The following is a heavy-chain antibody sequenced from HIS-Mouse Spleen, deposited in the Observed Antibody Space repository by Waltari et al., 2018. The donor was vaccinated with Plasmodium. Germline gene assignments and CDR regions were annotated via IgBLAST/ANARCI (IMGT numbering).Heavy chain of an antibody. CDR3: ARDGRLGAAAGTFFDY. D-gene: IGHD6-13*01. J-gene: IGHJ4*02. CDR1: GGSISSSSSY. Sequence: QLQLQESGPGLVKPSETLSLTCTVSGGSISSSSSYWGWIRQPPGKGLEWIGSIDYSGSTSTNPSRKSRGTRSVDTSKNQFSLKLSSGTAADTAVYYCARDGRLGAAAGTFFDYWGQGTLVTVSS. V-gene: IGHV4-39*07. CDR2: IDYSGST.